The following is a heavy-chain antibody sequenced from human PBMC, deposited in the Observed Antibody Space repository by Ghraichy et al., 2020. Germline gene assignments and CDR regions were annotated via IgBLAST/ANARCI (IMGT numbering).Heavy chain of an antibody. Sequence: SQTLSLTCTVSGGSISSGGYYWSWIRQHPGKGLEWIGYIYYSGSTYYNPSLKSRVTISVDTSKNQFSLKLSSVTAADTAVYYCAREKSLHRPLSFYGMDVWGQGTTVTVSS. CDR2: IYYSGST. J-gene: IGHJ6*02. CDR3: AREKSLHRPLSFYGMDV. V-gene: IGHV4-31*03. CDR1: GGSISSGGYY. D-gene: IGHD3-10*01.